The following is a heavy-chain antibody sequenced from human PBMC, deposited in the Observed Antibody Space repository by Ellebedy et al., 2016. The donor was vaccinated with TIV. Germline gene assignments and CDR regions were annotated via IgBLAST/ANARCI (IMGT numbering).Heavy chain of an antibody. Sequence: PGGSLRLSCAVSGFRFDDDAMHWVRQAPGKGLEWVPGISWKGGSKGYADSVKGRFAISRDNAKNSLALQMNGLRVEDTALYYCVRDRGPNIVGSLISEYWGQGILVTVSS. J-gene: IGHJ4*02. V-gene: IGHV3-9*01. CDR1: GFRFDDDA. CDR3: VRDRGPNIVGSLISEY. CDR2: ISWKGGSK. D-gene: IGHD1-26*01.